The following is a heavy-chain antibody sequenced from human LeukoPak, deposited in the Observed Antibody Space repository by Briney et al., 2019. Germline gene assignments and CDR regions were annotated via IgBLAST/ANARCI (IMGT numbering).Heavy chain of an antibody. J-gene: IGHJ4*02. D-gene: IGHD2-2*01. CDR1: GGSISSYY. Sequence: SETLSLTCTVSGGSISSYYWSWIRRPAGKGLEWIGRIYTSGSTNYNPSLKSRVTMSVDTSKNQFSLKLSSVTAADTAVYYCAREGADCSSTSCYRLFDYWGQGTLVTVSS. CDR2: IYTSGST. V-gene: IGHV4-4*07. CDR3: AREGADCSSTSCYRLFDY.